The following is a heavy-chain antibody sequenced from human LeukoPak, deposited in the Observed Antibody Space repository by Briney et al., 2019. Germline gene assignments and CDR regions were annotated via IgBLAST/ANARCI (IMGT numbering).Heavy chain of an antibody. D-gene: IGHD4-17*01. J-gene: IGHJ3*02. CDR1: GFTFSSYA. CDR2: ISGSGGST. V-gene: IGHV3-23*01. Sequence: GGSLRLSCAASGFTFSSYAMSWVRQAPGKGLEWVSAISGSGGSTYYAGSVKGRFTISRDNSKNTLYLQMNSLRAEDTAVYYCAKVLEVTTWAFDIWGQGTMVTVSS. CDR3: AKVLEVTTWAFDI.